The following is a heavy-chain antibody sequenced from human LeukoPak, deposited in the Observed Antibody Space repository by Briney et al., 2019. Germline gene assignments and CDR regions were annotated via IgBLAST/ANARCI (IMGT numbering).Heavy chain of an antibody. CDR2: MRWNNPSSGGT. V-gene: IGHV1-2*02. CDR1: GYTFTGYY. Sequence: ASVKVSCKTSGYTFTGYYMHWVRQAPGQGLEWMGWMRWNNPSSGGTNYAQRFQGRVTMTRDTSISTAYMELYRLTSDDTAVYYCARGGYYYGLDVWGQGTTVTVSS. J-gene: IGHJ6*02. CDR3: ARGGYYYGLDV.